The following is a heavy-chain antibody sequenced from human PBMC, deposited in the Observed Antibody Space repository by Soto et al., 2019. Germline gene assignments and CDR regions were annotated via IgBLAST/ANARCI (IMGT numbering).Heavy chain of an antibody. CDR1: GYTFTSYG. CDR3: ARHYPVDIVATIIFDY. J-gene: IGHJ4*02. V-gene: IGHV1-18*01. D-gene: IGHD5-12*01. CDR2: ISAYNGNT. Sequence: GASVKVSCKASGYTFTSYGISWVRQAPGQGLEWMGWISAYNGNTNYAQKLQGRVTMTTDTSTSTAYMELRSLRSDDTAVYYCARHYPVDIVATIIFDYWGQGTLVTVSS.